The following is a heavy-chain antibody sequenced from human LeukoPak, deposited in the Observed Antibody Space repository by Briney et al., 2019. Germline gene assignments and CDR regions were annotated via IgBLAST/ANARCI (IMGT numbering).Heavy chain of an antibody. D-gene: IGHD3-16*01. V-gene: IGHV1-46*01. Sequence: ASVKVSCKSSVYTFAKFYIHWVRQAPGQGLEWMGIINPSGGNTSYAQKFQGRVSMTRDTSTSTVYMELSSLRSEDTAVYYCARDNRGERTPGWGYGGFDIWGQGTMVSVSS. CDR2: INPSGGNT. CDR3: ARDNRGERTPGWGYGGFDI. J-gene: IGHJ3*02. CDR1: VYTFAKFY.